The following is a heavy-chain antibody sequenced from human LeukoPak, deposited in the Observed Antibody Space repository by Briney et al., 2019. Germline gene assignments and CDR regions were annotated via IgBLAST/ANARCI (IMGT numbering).Heavy chain of an antibody. V-gene: IGHV4-34*01. CDR1: GGSFSGYY. CDR2: INHSGST. D-gene: IGHD3-9*01. J-gene: IGHJ4*02. CDR3: ARGRYDILTGYYGSYFDY. Sequence: TPSETLSLTCAVYGGSFSGYYWSWIRQPPGKGLEWIGEINHSGSTNYNPSLKSRVTISVDTSKNQFSLKLSSVTAADTAVYYYARGRYDILTGYYGSYFDYWGQGTLVTVSS.